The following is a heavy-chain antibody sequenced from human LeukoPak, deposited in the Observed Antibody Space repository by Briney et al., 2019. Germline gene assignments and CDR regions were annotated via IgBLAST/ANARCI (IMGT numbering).Heavy chain of an antibody. CDR2: ISGSGGST. D-gene: IGHD2-8*01. J-gene: IGHJ3*02. CDR3: ARLTNYAFDI. CDR1: GFTFSSYA. V-gene: IGHV3-23*01. Sequence: GGSLRLSCAASGFTFSSYAMSWVRQAPGKGLEWVSAISGSGGSTYYADSVKGRFTISRDNAKNSLYLQMNSLRAEDTAVYYCARLTNYAFDIWGQGTMVTVSS.